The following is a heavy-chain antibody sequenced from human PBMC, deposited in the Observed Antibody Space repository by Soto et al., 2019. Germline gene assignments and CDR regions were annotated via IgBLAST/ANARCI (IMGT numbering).Heavy chain of an antibody. CDR3: ARGRYCLTGRCFPNWFDS. CDR2: IYKSATT. D-gene: IGHD7-27*01. J-gene: IGHJ5*01. Sequence: SETLSLTCSVSGDSISNLDYFWAWIRQPPGQALEYIGYIYKSATTYYNPSFESRVAISGDTSKSQFSLKMTSVTDADTAVYFCARGRYCLTGRCFPNWFDSWGQGALVTVSS. V-gene: IGHV4-30-4*01. CDR1: GDSISNLDYF.